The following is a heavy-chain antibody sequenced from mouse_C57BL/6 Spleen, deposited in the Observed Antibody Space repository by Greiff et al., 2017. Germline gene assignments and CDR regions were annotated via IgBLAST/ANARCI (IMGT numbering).Heavy chain of an antibody. CDR1: GYTFTSYW. CDR3: ARGPGNYDYAMDY. V-gene: IGHV1-53*01. Sequence: QVQLQQPGTELVKPGASVKLSCKASGYTFTSYWMHWVKQRPGQGLEWIGNINPSNGGTNYNEKFKGKATLTVDKSSSTAYMQLSSLTSEDSAVYYCARGPGNYDYAMDYWGQGTSVTVSS. J-gene: IGHJ4*01. CDR2: INPSNGGT. D-gene: IGHD2-1*01.